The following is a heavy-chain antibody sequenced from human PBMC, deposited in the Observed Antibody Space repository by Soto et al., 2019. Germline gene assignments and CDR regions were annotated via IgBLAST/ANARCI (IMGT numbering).Heavy chain of an antibody. CDR2: IRISVGDT. V-gene: IGHV3-23*01. J-gene: IGHJ4*02. D-gene: IGHD4-17*01. CDR1: GFTFSSYA. CDR3: AKDPTYDYGYFDS. Sequence: LRLSCAASGFTFSSYAMNWVRQAPGKGLEWVSTIRISVGDTYYAASVKGRFTISRDNSKSTVYLHLNSLRAEDTAIYYCAKDPTYDYGYFDSWGQGTLVTVSS.